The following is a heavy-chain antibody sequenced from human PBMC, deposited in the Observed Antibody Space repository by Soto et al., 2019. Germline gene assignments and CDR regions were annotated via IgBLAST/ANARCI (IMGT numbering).Heavy chain of an antibody. D-gene: IGHD6-13*01. Sequence: ASVKVSCKASGYTFTSYAMHWVRQAPGQRLEWMGWINAGNGNTKYSQKFQGRVTITRDTSASTAYMELSSLRSEDTAVYYCARVIDSSSWQDYYYGMDVWGQGTTVTVSS. J-gene: IGHJ6*02. CDR2: INAGNGNT. CDR1: GYTFTSYA. CDR3: ARVIDSSSWQDYYYGMDV. V-gene: IGHV1-3*01.